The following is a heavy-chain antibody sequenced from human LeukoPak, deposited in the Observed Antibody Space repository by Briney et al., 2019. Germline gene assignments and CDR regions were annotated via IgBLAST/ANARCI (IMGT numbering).Heavy chain of an antibody. V-gene: IGHV1-8*03. CDR2: MNPNSGNT. J-gene: IGHJ4*02. D-gene: IGHD3-22*01. CDR3: ARDQVGTYYYDSSGYHFDY. Sequence: ASVKVSCKASGYTFTSYDINWVRQATGQGLEWMGWMNPNSGNTGYAQKFQGRVTITRNTSISTAYMELSSLRSEDTAVYYCARDQVGTYYYDSSGYHFDYWGQGTLVTVSS. CDR1: GYTFTSYD.